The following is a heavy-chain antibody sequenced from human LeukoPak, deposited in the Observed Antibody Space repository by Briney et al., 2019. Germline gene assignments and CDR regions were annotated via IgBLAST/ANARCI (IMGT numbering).Heavy chain of an antibody. Sequence: GGSLRLSCAASGFIFSSFAMSWVRQAPGKGLEWVSGISVRGGSTYYADSVKGRFTTSRDNSKNTLYLQMNSLRAEDTAVYYCAKRIQSAMATGYWGQGTLVTVSS. J-gene: IGHJ4*02. CDR2: ISVRGGST. D-gene: IGHD5-18*01. V-gene: IGHV3-23*01. CDR3: AKRIQSAMATGY. CDR1: GFIFSSFA.